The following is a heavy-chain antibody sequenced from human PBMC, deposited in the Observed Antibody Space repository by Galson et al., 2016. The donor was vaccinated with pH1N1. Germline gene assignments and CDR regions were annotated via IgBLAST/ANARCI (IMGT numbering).Heavy chain of an antibody. CDR2: FDLEDGET. D-gene: IGHD3-16*01. CDR3: ATPVLGNYVSPADY. J-gene: IGHJ4*02. V-gene: IGHV1-24*01. Sequence: SVKVSCKVSGHPLSDSSMHWVRQAPGKGLEWMGGFDLEDGETVYAQKFRDRVTMTEDTSTDTAYMELNSLTSDDTAVYYCATPVLGNYVSPADYWGQGTLVIVSS. CDR1: GHPLSDSS.